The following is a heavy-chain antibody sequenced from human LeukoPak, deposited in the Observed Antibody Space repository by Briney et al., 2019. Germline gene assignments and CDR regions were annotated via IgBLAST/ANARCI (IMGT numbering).Heavy chain of an antibody. Sequence: ASVKVSCKASGYTFTSYGISWVRQAPGQGLEWMGWISAYNGNTNFAQKLQGRVTMTTDTSTNTAYMELRSLRSDDTAVYYCVRDRAVAYHLFDYWGQGALVTVSS. D-gene: IGHD6-19*01. V-gene: IGHV1-18*01. CDR1: GYTFTSYG. CDR3: VRDRAVAYHLFDY. J-gene: IGHJ4*02. CDR2: ISAYNGNT.